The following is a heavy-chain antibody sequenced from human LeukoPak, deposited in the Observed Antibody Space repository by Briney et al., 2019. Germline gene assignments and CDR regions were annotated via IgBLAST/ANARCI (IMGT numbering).Heavy chain of an antibody. CDR1: GDSISSPSYH. J-gene: IGHJ5*02. Sequence: SETLSLTCTYSGDSISSPSYHWHWIRQSPGKGLEWVASVYFNGDTYHNPSLKSRVTISVDTSKNQFSLKLSSVTAADTAVYYCARGGYYGSGNDFRFDPWGQGTLVTVSS. V-gene: IGHV4-39*07. D-gene: IGHD3-10*01. CDR3: ARGGYYGSGNDFRFDP. CDR2: VYFNGDT.